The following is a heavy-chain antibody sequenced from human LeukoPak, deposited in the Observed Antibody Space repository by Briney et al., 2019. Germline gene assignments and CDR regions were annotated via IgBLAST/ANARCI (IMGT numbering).Heavy chain of an antibody. Sequence: ASVKVSCKASGYTFTSYGTSWVRQAPGQGLEWMGWISAYNGNTNYAQKLQGRVTMTTDTSTSTAYMELRSLRSDDTAVYYRASSGYSSGWYEVLFLDYWGQGTLVTVSS. V-gene: IGHV1-18*01. J-gene: IGHJ4*02. CDR2: ISAYNGNT. CDR3: ASSGYSSGWYEVLFLDY. D-gene: IGHD6-19*01. CDR1: GYTFTSYG.